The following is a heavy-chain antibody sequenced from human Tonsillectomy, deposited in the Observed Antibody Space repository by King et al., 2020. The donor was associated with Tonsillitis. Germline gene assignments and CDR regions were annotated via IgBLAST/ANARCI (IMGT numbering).Heavy chain of an antibody. CDR2: IWYDGSNK. CDR1: GFTFSSYG. Sequence: VQLVESGGGVVQPGRSLRLSCAASGFTFSSYGMHWVRQAPGKGLELVAVIWYDGSNKYYADSVKGRFTISRDNSKNTLYLQMNSLRAEDTAVYYCAREKYQLLSQGLVDYWGQGTLVTVSS. J-gene: IGHJ4*02. V-gene: IGHV3-33*01. CDR3: AREKYQLLSQGLVDY. D-gene: IGHD2-2*01.